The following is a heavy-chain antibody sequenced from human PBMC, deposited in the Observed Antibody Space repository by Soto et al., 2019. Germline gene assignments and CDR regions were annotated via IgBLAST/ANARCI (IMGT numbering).Heavy chain of an antibody. CDR2: INAANGNT. CDR3: ARRIRGPSDAFDT. J-gene: IGHJ3*02. Sequence: VASVKVSCTASGYTFTYYSIHWLRQAPGQRLEWMGWINAANGNTKYSQHFQGRVTITRDTSASTAYMDLSSLRSEDTAVYYCARRIRGPSDAFDTWGQGTMVTVS. D-gene: IGHD3-3*02. CDR1: GYTFTYYS. V-gene: IGHV1-3*01.